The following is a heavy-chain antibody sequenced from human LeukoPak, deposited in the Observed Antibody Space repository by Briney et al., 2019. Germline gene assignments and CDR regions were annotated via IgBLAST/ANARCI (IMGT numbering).Heavy chain of an antibody. D-gene: IGHD5-12*01. Sequence: KTGGSLRLSCAASGFTFSSYSMNWVRQAPGKGLEWVSSISSSSSYIYYADSVKGRFTISRDNSKNTVYLQMTSLRVEDTAVYYCVRERGGGGNGFDVWFDPWGQGTRVTVSS. CDR2: ISSSSSYI. CDR3: VRERGGGGNGFDVWFDP. J-gene: IGHJ5*02. CDR1: GFTFSSYS. V-gene: IGHV3-21*04.